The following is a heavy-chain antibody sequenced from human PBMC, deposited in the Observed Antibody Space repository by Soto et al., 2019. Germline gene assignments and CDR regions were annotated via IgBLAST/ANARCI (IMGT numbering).Heavy chain of an antibody. D-gene: IGHD3-22*01. J-gene: IGHJ6*02. CDR3: ARDVSSPQYDSSGYYSSGMDV. CDR1: GFTFSSYG. V-gene: IGHV3-33*01. Sequence: GGSLRLSCAASGFTFSSYGMHWVRQAPGKGLEWVAVIWYDGSNKYYADSVKGRFTISRDNPKNTLYLQMNSLRAEDTAVYYCARDVSSPQYDSSGYYSSGMDVWGQGTTVTV. CDR2: IWYDGSNK.